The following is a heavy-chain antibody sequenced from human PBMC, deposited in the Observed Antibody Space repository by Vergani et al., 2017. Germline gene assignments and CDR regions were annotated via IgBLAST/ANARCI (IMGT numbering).Heavy chain of an antibody. CDR3: ARDAALGTIFGVVPMDS. J-gene: IGHJ4*02. CDR1: GFTFSRYW. Sequence: EVQLLESGGGLVQPGGSLRLSCAASGFTFSRYWMAWVRQAPGKGLEWVANIKQDGSEKFYVDSVKGRFTISRDNAKNSLYLQMNGLRAEDTAVYYCARDAALGTIFGVVPMDSWGQGTLVSVSS. CDR2: IKQDGSEK. D-gene: IGHD3-3*01. V-gene: IGHV3-7*01.